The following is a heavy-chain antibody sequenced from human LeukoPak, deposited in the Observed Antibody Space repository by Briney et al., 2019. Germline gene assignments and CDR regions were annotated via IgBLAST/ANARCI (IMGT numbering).Heavy chain of an antibody. Sequence: GASVKVSCKASGYTFTSYAMHWVRQAPGQRLEWMGWINAGNGNTKYSQKFQGRVTITRDTSASTAYMELSSLRSEDTAVYYCARGAGITIFGDGYWFDYWGQGTLVTVSS. V-gene: IGHV1-3*01. CDR2: INAGNGNT. D-gene: IGHD3-3*01. CDR1: GYTFTSYA. CDR3: ARGAGITIFGDGYWFDY. J-gene: IGHJ4*02.